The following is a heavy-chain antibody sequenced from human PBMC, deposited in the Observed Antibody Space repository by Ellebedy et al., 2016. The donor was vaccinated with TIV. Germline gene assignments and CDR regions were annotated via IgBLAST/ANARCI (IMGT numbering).Heavy chain of an antibody. J-gene: IGHJ4*02. Sequence: GESLKISCAASGFTFSGTWMHWVRQAPGKGLVWVSLINTDGSNIRYADSVKGRFTISRDNAKNTLYLQMNSLRAEDTAVYYCARDVGSSGYYLNWGQGTLVTVSS. D-gene: IGHD3-22*01. V-gene: IGHV3-74*01. CDR3: ARDVGSSGYYLN. CDR2: INTDGSNI. CDR1: GFTFSGTW.